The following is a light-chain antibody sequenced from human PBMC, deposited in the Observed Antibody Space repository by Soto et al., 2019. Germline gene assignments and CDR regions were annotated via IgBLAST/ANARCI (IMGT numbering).Light chain of an antibody. V-gene: IGKV3-20*01. CDR3: QQYGISPT. CDR1: HSVSSNY. Sequence: EIVLTQSPGTLSLSPGERATLSCRSSHSVSSNYLAWYQQKPGQAPRLLIYDVSSRATGIPDRFSGSGCGTDFTLTISRVEPVDFAVYYCQQYGISPTFGQGTKVEIK. CDR2: DVS. J-gene: IGKJ1*01.